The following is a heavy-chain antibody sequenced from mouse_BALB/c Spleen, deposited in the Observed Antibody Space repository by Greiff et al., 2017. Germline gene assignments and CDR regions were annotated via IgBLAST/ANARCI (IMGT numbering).Heavy chain of an antibody. CDR1: GFTFSSFG. J-gene: IGHJ4*01. Sequence: EVQRVESGAGLVQPGGSRKLSCAASGFTFSSFGLHWVRQAPEKGLEWFAYISSGSSTIYYADTLKGRFTISRDNPKNTLFLQMTSLRSEDTAMYYCARCDGYDVNYAMDYWGQGTSVTVSS. D-gene: IGHD2-2*01. CDR3: ARCDGYDVNYAMDY. CDR2: ISSGSSTI. V-gene: IGHV5-17*02.